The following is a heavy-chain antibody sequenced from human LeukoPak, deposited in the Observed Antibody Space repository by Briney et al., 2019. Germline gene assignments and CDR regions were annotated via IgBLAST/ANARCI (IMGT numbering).Heavy chain of an antibody. CDR2: ISVYNANT. J-gene: IGHJ4*02. CDR1: AYTFSSYG. CDR3: ARDYYYDSSGYRNNFDY. D-gene: IGHD3-22*01. V-gene: IGHV1-18*01. Sequence: ASVTVSFTSSAYTFSSYGISWVRQTPGPGLEWLGWISVYNANTHYAQNLQGRVTMTADTSTSTAYMELRSMTSDDTAVYYCARDYYYDSSGYRNNFDYGGQGTLVTVSS.